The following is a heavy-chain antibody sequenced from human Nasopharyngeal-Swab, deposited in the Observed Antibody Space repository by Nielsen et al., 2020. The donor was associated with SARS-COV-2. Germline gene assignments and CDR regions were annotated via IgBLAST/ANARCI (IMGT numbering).Heavy chain of an antibody. CDR2: FDPEDGET. J-gene: IGHJ6*02. V-gene: IGHV1-24*01. CDR3: ARSWGQLGDYYYYGMDV. Sequence: ASVKVSCKVSGYTLTELSMHWVRQAPGKGLEWMGGFDPEDGETNYAQKFQGRVTITADESTSTAYMELSSLRSEDTAVYYCARSWGQLGDYYYYGMDVWGQGTTVTVSS. D-gene: IGHD6-6*01. CDR1: GYTLTELS.